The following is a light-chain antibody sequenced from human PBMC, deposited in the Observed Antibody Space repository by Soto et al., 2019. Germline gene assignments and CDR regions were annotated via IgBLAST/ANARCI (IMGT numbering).Light chain of an antibody. CDR2: ENN. Sequence: SVLTQPPSVSAAPGQKVTISCSGSSSNIGTNSVSWYQQFPGTAPKFLIYENNKRPSGIPDRFSGSKSGTSATLGITGLQTEDEADYYCATWDTSLSAGVFGGGTKVTVL. V-gene: IGLV1-51*02. CDR1: SSNIGTNS. J-gene: IGLJ3*02. CDR3: ATWDTSLSAGV.